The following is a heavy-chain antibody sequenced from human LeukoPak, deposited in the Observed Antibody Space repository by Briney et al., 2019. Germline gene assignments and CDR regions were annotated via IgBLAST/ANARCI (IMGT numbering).Heavy chain of an antibody. CDR3: ARVEDYDILTGFDY. V-gene: IGHV3-7*01. CDR1: GFTFSDYY. J-gene: IGHJ4*02. D-gene: IGHD3-9*01. Sequence: GGSLRLSCAASGFTFSDYYMSWIRQAPGKGLEWVANIKQDGREKYYVDSVKGRFTISRDNAKNSLYLQMNSLRAEDTAVYYCARVEDYDILTGFDYWGQGPWSLSPQ. CDR2: IKQDGREK.